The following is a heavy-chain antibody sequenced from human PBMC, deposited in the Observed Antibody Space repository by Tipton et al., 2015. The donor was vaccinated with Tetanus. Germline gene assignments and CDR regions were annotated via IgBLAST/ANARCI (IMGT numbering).Heavy chain of an antibody. CDR3: ARGPRGWNDDGGDNWFDP. CDR1: GGSISRGAFY. J-gene: IGHJ5*02. Sequence: TLSLTCTLSGGSISRGAFYWNWIRHHPGKGLEWIGYIYYSGSTDYYNPSLNSRVTMSLDTSKNQFSLKLRSVTAADTAMYFCARGPRGWNDDGGDNWFDPWGPGILVTVSS. D-gene: IGHD1-1*01. CDR2: IYYSGSTD. V-gene: IGHV4-31*03.